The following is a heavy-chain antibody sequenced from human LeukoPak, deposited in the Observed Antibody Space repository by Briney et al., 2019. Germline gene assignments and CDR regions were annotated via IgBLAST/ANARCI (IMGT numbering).Heavy chain of an antibody. CDR3: AREIIVSGSYVVDY. CDR2: IYSGGST. J-gene: IGHJ4*02. D-gene: IGHD3-16*01. Sequence: GGSLRLSCAASGFSFSNHGIHWVRQAPGKGLEWVSVIYSGGSTYYADSVKGRFTISRDNTKNTLYLQMNTLRAEDTAIYYCAREIIVSGSYVVDYWGQGTLVTVSS. CDR1: GFSFSNHG. V-gene: IGHV3-66*01.